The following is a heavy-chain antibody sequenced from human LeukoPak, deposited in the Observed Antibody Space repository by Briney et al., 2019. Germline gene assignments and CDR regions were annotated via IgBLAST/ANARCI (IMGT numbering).Heavy chain of an antibody. Sequence: GGSLRLSCAASGFTVRTNYMNWVRQAPGKGLEWVSVIYSGGSTYYADSVKGRFTISRDNSKNTLYLQVNSLRAEDTAVYYCARDWRFLEWLFPDYWGQGTLVTVSS. CDR1: GFTVRTNY. V-gene: IGHV3-53*01. D-gene: IGHD3-3*01. CDR3: ARDWRFLEWLFPDY. CDR2: IYSGGST. J-gene: IGHJ4*02.